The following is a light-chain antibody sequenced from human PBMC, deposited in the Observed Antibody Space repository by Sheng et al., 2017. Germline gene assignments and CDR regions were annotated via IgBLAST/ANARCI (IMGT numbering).Light chain of an antibody. Sequence: SYELTQPPSVSVSPGQTASITCSGDKLGDKYACWYQQKPGQSPVLVIYQDSKRPSGIPERFSGSNSGNTATLTISGTQAMDEADYYCQVWDSSSDHFYVFGTGTKVTVL. CDR3: QVWDSSSDHFYV. V-gene: IGLV3-1*01. J-gene: IGLJ1*01. CDR2: QDS. CDR1: KLGDKY.